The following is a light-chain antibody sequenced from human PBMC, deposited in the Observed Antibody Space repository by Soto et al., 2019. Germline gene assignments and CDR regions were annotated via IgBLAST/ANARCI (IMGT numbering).Light chain of an antibody. CDR1: SGDIGGYNS. Sequence: QSALTQPASVSGSPGQSITISCTGTSGDIGGYNSVSWYQQHPGKAPKLLIYEVVKRPSGVSNRFSGSKSGNTASLTISGLQADDEADYYCSSFTSSSTWVFGGGTKL. CDR3: SSFTSSSTWV. V-gene: IGLV2-14*01. CDR2: EVV. J-gene: IGLJ3*02.